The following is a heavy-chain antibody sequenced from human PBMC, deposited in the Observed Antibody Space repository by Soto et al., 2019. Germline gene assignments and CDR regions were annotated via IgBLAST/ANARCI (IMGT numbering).Heavy chain of an antibody. V-gene: IGHV3-23*01. CDR3: AKWGNGAPLDC. CDR1: GFTFSSDA. Sequence: EVPLLESGGGLVQPGGSLRLSCAASGFTFSSDAMSWVRQAPGKGLEWVSTVSGNGGSTFYADSVKGRFTISRDNSKNTLYLQMNCLRAEDTAVYYCAKWGNGAPLDCWGQGTLVTVSS. J-gene: IGHJ4*02. D-gene: IGHD2-8*01. CDR2: VSGNGGST.